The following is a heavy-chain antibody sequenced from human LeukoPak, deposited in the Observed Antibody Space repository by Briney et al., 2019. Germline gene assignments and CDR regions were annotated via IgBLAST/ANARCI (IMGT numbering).Heavy chain of an antibody. CDR2: ISAYNGNT. V-gene: IGHV1-18*01. CDR3: ARALGSGGSFDASDI. Sequence: GASVKVSCKASGYTFTSYGISWVRQAPGQGLEWMGWISAYNGNTNYAQKLQGRVTMTTDTSTSTAYMELRSLRSDDTAVYYCARALGSGGSFDASDIWGQGTMVTVSS. D-gene: IGHD2-15*01. CDR1: GYTFTSYG. J-gene: IGHJ3*02.